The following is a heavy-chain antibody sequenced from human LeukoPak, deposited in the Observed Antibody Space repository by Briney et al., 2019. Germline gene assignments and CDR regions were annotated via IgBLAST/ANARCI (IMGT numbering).Heavy chain of an antibody. CDR1: GFTFSGYA. Sequence: PGGSLRLSCSASGFTFSGYAMHWVRQAPGKGLEYVSAISTNGGSTYYADSAKGRFTISRDNSKNTLYLQMSSLRAEDTAVYYCVPYGSSPSAFHNWVQGSLVTV. CDR3: VPYGSSPSAFHN. CDR2: ISTNGGST. D-gene: IGHD6-13*01. V-gene: IGHV3-64D*09. J-gene: IGHJ4*02.